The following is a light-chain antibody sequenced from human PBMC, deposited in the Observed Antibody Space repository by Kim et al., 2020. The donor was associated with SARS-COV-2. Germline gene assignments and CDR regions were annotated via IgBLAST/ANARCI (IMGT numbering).Light chain of an antibody. CDR3: HSRDSSGKHLYV. CDR2: GRN. V-gene: IGLV3-19*01. Sequence: LGRTVMITCPGNSLRTNDASSCQQKTGQAPVLVIYGRNIQPSGSPDRFTSSSSRNTASLTITGAQAEDEADYYCHSRDSSGKHLYVFGTGTKVTVL. J-gene: IGLJ1*01. CDR1: SLRTND.